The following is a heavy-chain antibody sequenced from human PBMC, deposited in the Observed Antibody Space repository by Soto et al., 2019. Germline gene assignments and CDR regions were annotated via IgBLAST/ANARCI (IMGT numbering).Heavy chain of an antibody. V-gene: IGHV6-1*01. CDR3: ARANYGGNQGAFDI. CDR2: TYYRSKWYN. CDR1: GDSVPSNSAT. D-gene: IGHD4-17*01. J-gene: IGHJ3*02. Sequence: SQTLSLTCAISGDSVPSNSATWNWIRQSPSRGLEWLGRTYYRSKWYNDYAVSVKSRITINPDTSKNQFSLQMNSVTPEDTAVYYCARANYGGNQGAFDIWGQGTMVTVSS.